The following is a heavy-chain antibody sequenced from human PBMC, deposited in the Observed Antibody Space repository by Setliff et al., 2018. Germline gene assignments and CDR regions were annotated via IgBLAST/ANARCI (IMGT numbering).Heavy chain of an antibody. V-gene: IGHV4-34*01. CDR1: SGSFSGYY. J-gene: IGHJ4*02. Sequence: PSETLSLTCAVYSGSFSGYYWSWIRQPPGKGLEWIGEINQSGSTNYNPPLKSRVTISVDTSKNQFSLKLSSVTAADTAVYYCARGYFPSESSSYFYAYWGQGTLVTVSS. CDR2: INQSGST. D-gene: IGHD3-22*01. CDR3: ARGYFPSESSSYFYAY.